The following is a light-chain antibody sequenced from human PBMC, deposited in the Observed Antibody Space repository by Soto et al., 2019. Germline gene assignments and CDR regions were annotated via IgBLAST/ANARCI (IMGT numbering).Light chain of an antibody. CDR3: QSYDSSLRLAV. CDR1: SSNIGAGYD. V-gene: IGLV1-40*01. CDR2: VSR. J-gene: IGLJ3*02. Sequence: QSVLTQPTSVSVSPGQRATISCSGSSSNIGAGYDVHWYQQLTGTAPRLLIYVSRNRPSGVPDPFSGSTYGTSASLAITGLQTDDEADYYCQSYDSSLRLAVFGGGTKLTVL.